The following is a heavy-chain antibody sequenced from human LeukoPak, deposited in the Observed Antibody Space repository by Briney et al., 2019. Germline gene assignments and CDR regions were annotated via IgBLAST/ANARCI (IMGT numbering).Heavy chain of an antibody. CDR3: VSSGWSKIEDFDY. CDR2: ISNSGDST. V-gene: IGHV3-23*01. CDR1: GFTFSTYA. J-gene: IGHJ4*02. D-gene: IGHD6-19*01. Sequence: QPRGSLRLSCAASGFTFSTYAMSWVRQAPGEGLQWVSGISNSGDSTYYLDSVKGRFTISRDNSKNTLHLQMNSLRAEDTAVYYCVSSGWSKIEDFDYWGQGTLVTVSS.